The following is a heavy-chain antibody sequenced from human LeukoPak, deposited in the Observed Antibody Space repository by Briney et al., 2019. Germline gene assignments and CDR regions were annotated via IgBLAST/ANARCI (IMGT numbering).Heavy chain of an antibody. D-gene: IGHD4-4*01. J-gene: IGHJ4*02. Sequence: SETLSLTCAVYGGSFSGYYWSWIRQPPGMGLEWIGEINHSGSTNYNPSLKSRVTISVDTSKNQFSLKLSSVTAADTAVYYCARGFPMTTVTTTGRTIDYWGQGTLVTVSS. CDR1: GGSFSGYY. V-gene: IGHV4-34*01. CDR3: ARGFPMTTVTTTGRTIDY. CDR2: INHSGST.